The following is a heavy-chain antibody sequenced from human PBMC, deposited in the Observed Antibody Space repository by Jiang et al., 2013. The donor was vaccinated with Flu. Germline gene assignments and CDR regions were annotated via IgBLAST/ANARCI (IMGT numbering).Heavy chain of an antibody. CDR1: YTFTSYY. Sequence: YTFTSYYMHWVRQAPGQGLEWMGIINPSGGSTSYAQKFQGRVTMTRDTSTSTVYMELSSLRSEDTAVYYCAREGEDIVVVVAATLDYWGQGTLVTVSS. J-gene: IGHJ4*02. V-gene: IGHV1-46*01. D-gene: IGHD2-15*01. CDR2: INPSGGST. CDR3: AREGEDIVVVVAATLDY.